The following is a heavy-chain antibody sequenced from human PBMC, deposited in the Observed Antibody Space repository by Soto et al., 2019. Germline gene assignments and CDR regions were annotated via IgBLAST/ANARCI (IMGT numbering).Heavy chain of an antibody. CDR2: ISAYNGNT. CDR1: GYTFTSYG. J-gene: IGHJ6*02. Sequence: ASVKVSCKASGYTFTSYGISWVRQAPGQGLEWMGWISAYNGNTNYAQKLQGRVTMTTDTSTSTAYMELRSLRSDDTAVYYCARGRAGVTIFGVVIMDVWGQGTTVTSP. D-gene: IGHD3-3*01. CDR3: ARGRAGVTIFGVVIMDV. V-gene: IGHV1-18*01.